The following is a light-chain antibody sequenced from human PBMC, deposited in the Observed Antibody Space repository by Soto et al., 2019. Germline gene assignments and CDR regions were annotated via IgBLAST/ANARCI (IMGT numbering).Light chain of an antibody. CDR1: QSVSSN. V-gene: IGKV3-15*01. CDR2: GAD. J-gene: IGKJ1*01. CDR3: QRYNDWWT. Sequence: ETVMTQSPATLSVSPGERVTLSCRASQSVSSNLAWYQQKPGQAPRLLIYGADTRATGVPARFSGSGSGTEFTLPISSLQSEDFAVYYCQRYNDWWTFGHGTKVEIK.